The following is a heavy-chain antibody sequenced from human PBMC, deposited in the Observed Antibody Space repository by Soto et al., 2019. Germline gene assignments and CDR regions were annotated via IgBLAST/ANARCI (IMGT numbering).Heavy chain of an antibody. Sequence: PGGSLRLSCTASGFTFGDYAMSWFRQAPGKGLEWVGFIRSKAYGGTTEYAASVKGRFTISRDDSKSIAYLQMNSLKTEDTAVYYCTILLYGSGPSNDYWGQGTLVTVSS. CDR3: TILLYGSGPSNDY. J-gene: IGHJ4*02. CDR2: IRSKAYGGTT. V-gene: IGHV3-49*03. D-gene: IGHD2-8*01. CDR1: GFTFGDYA.